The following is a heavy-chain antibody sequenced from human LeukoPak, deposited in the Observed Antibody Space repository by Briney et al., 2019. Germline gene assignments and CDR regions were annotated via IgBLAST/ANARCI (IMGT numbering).Heavy chain of an antibody. CDR3: ARGPLYSSSWYRYYYYGMDV. J-gene: IGHJ6*02. CDR2: INTNTGNP. CDR1: GYTFTSYA. D-gene: IGHD6-13*01. V-gene: IGHV7-4-1*02. Sequence: ASVKVSCKASGYTFTSYAMNWVRQAPGQGFEWMGWINTNTGNPTYAQGFTGRFVFSLDTSVSTAYLQISSLKAEDTAVYYCARGPLYSSSWYRYYYYGMDVWGQGTTVTVSS.